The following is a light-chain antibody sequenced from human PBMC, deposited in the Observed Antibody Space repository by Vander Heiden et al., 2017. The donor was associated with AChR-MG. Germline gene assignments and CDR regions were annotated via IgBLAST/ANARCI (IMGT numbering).Light chain of an antibody. CDR1: SSNNRAGCD. V-gene: IGLV1-40*01. Sequence: SVLTQPPSVSGAPWQRVTVPCTGGSSNNRAGCDVHWSQRARGPAPYLLIDDNANRPSGVPKRFSGAKAASSVSLAITGVQAEEEDDYYCQSYDGSMSAVVFGGGTKLTVL. CDR2: DNA. J-gene: IGLJ2*01. CDR3: QSYDGSMSAVV.